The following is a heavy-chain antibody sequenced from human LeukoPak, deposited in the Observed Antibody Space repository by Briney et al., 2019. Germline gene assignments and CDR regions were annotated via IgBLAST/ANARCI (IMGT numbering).Heavy chain of an antibody. D-gene: IGHD3-9*01. CDR3: ASFRQLRYPLDY. CDR2: ISSSGSTI. CDR1: GFTFSSYG. V-gene: IGHV3-48*04. J-gene: IGHJ4*02. Sequence: GGSLRLSCAASGFTFSSYGIHWVRQAPGKGLEWVSYISSSGSTIYYADSVKGRFTISRDNAKNSLYLQMNSLRAEDTAVYYCASFRQLRYPLDYWGQGTLVTVSS.